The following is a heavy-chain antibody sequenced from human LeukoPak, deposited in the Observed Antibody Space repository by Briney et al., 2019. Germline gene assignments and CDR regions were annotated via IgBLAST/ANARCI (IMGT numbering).Heavy chain of an antibody. CDR3: ARGVSSGWWAYWYFDL. CDR1: GYTFTSYD. V-gene: IGHV1-8*01. Sequence: GASVKVSCKASGYTFTSYDINWVRQATGQGLEWMGWMNPNSGNTGYAQKFQGRVTMTRNTSISTAYMELSSLRSEDTAVYYCARGVSSGWWAYWYFDLWGRGTLVTVSS. D-gene: IGHD6-19*01. J-gene: IGHJ2*01. CDR2: MNPNSGNT.